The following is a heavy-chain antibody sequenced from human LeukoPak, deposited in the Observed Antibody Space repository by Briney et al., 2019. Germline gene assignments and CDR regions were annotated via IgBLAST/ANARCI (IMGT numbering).Heavy chain of an antibody. Sequence: PSGTLSLTCAVSGGSISSSNWWSWVRQPPGKGLEWIGYIYYSGSTNYNPSLKSRVTISVDTSKNQFSLKLSSVTAADTAVYYCARGDFGVVRAPYYYYMDVWGKGTTVTVSS. V-gene: IGHV4-4*02. D-gene: IGHD3-3*01. J-gene: IGHJ6*03. CDR1: GGSISSSNW. CDR3: ARGDFGVVRAPYYYYMDV. CDR2: IYYSGST.